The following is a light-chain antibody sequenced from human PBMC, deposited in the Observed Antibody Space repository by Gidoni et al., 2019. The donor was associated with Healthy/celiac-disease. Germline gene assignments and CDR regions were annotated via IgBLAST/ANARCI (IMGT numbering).Light chain of an antibody. CDR3: QQYNSYSPLT. Sequence: DIQMTQSPSTLSASVGDRFTITCRASQSISSWLAWYQQKPGKAPKLLIYKASSLESGVPSRFSGSGSGTEFTLTSSSLQPDDFATYYCQQYNSYSPLTFGQGTKVEIK. CDR1: QSISSW. CDR2: KAS. V-gene: IGKV1-5*03. J-gene: IGKJ1*01.